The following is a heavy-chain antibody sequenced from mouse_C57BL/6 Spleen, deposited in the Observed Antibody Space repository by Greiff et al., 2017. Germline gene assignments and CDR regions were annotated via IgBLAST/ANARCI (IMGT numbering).Heavy chain of an antibody. Sequence: QVQLQQPGAELVMPGASVKLSCKASGYTFTSYWMHWVKQRPGQGLEWIGEVDPSDSYTNYNHKFKGKSTLTVDKSSSTAYMQLSSLTAEDSAVYYGALGYAMDYWGQGTSVTVSS. V-gene: IGHV1-69*01. CDR2: VDPSDSYT. CDR1: GYTFTSYW. CDR3: ALGYAMDY. D-gene: IGHD3-3*01. J-gene: IGHJ4*01.